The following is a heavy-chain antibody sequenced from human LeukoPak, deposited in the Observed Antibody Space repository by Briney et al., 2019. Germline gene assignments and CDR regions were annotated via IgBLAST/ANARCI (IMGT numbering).Heavy chain of an antibody. CDR2: ICPGDSDT. D-gene: IGHD3-16*01. J-gene: IGHJ4*02. CDR1: AYTFTSYW. V-gene: IGHV5-51*01. Sequence: GEPLKSSCNGSAYTFTSYWIAWVRQMPGNRVECMNVICPGDSDTGYSLTFPAHVTISADKSITTAYLQWSGMQGSDTAMYYCARLWGGRDHFDYWGQGTLVTVSS. CDR3: ARLWGGRDHFDY.